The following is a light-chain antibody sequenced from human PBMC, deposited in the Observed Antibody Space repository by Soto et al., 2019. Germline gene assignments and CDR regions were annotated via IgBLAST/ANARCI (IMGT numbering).Light chain of an antibody. Sequence: EIVLTQPPATLSLSPGERATLSCRASQSVSSYLAWYQQKPGQAPRLLIYDASNRATGIPARFSGSGSGTDSTLTISSLEPEDFAVYYCQQRSNWPPITFGQGTRLEI. V-gene: IGKV3-11*01. CDR2: DAS. CDR1: QSVSSY. CDR3: QQRSNWPPIT. J-gene: IGKJ5*01.